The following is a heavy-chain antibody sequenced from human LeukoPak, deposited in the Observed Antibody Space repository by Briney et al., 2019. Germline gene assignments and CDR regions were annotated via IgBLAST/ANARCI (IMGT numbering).Heavy chain of an antibody. D-gene: IGHD3-10*01. CDR2: ISGSGAKT. CDR1: GFTFSSYG. V-gene: IGHV3-23*01. Sequence: GGSLRLSCAGSGFTFSSYGMSWVRQAPGKGLEWVSAISGSGAKTYYADSVKGRFTISRDNAKNSLYLQMNSLRAEDTALYYCARDSSYGSGRLKTNYMDVWGKGTTVTVSS. J-gene: IGHJ6*03. CDR3: ARDSSYGSGRLKTNYMDV.